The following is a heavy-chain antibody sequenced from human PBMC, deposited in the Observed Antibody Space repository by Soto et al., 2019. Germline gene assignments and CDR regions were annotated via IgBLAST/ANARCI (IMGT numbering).Heavy chain of an antibody. CDR3: ARIPDGYNRRYFDY. V-gene: IGHV2-70*01. CDR2: IDWDDDK. J-gene: IGHJ4*02. CDR1: GFSLSTSGMC. D-gene: IGHD5-12*01. Sequence: SGPTLVNPTQTLTLTCTFSGFSLSTSGMCVSWIRQPPGKALEWLALIDWDDDKYYSTSLKTRLTISKDTSKNQVVLTMTNMDPVDTATYYCARIPDGYNRRYFDYWGQGTLVTVSS.